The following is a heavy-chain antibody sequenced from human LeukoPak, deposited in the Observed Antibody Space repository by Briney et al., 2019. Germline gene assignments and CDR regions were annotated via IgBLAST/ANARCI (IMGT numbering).Heavy chain of an antibody. D-gene: IGHD3-22*01. J-gene: IGHJ3*02. Sequence: PSETLSLTCTVSGGSISSYYWSRIRQPPGKGLEWIGYIYYSGSTNYNPSLKSRVTISVDTSKNQFSLKLSSVTAADTAVYYCARRGNSRLNDDSGSWAFDIWGQGTMVTVSS. V-gene: IGHV4-59*08. CDR1: GGSISSYY. CDR3: ARRGNSRLNDDSGSWAFDI. CDR2: IYYSGST.